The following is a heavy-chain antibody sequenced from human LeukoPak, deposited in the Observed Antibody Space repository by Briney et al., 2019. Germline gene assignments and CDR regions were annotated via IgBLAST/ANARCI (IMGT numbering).Heavy chain of an antibody. CDR3: ARGEADY. Sequence: SETLSLTCTVSGDSISGSNYHWGWIRQPPGKGLEWLGTVHHTGRAFYNPSLRGRTTVSVDTSKNQFSLKLTSVTAADTAVYYCARGEADYWGQGALVTVSS. V-gene: IGHV4-39*07. CDR1: GDSISGSNYH. J-gene: IGHJ4*02. CDR2: VHHTGRA. D-gene: IGHD1-26*01.